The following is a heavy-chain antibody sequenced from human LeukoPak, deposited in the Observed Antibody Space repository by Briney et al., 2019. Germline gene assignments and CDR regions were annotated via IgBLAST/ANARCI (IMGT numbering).Heavy chain of an antibody. CDR2: IKQDGSEK. D-gene: IGHD3-22*01. Sequence: GGSLRLSCAASGFTVSSYYMSWVRQAPGKGLEWVANIKQDGSEKYYVDSVKGRFTISRDNAKNSLYLQMNSLRAEDTAVYYCARGRTAEEGYYYDSSGYSPPYDYWGQGTLVTVSS. CDR3: ARGRTAEEGYYYDSSGYSPPYDY. CDR1: GFTVSSYY. J-gene: IGHJ4*02. V-gene: IGHV3-7*01.